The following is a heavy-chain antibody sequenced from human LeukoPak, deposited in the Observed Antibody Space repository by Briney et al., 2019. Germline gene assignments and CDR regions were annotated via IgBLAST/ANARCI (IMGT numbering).Heavy chain of an antibody. CDR1: GFTFSSYA. V-gene: IGHV3-23*01. D-gene: IGHD3-10*01. CDR2: ISGSGGST. J-gene: IGHJ5*02. CDR3: AKDHELLWFGEFNWFDP. Sequence: GRSLRLSCAASGFTFSSYAMSWVRQAPGKGLEWVSAISGSGGSTYYADSVKGRFTVSRDNSKNTLYLQMNSLRAEDTAVYYCAKDHELLWFGEFNWFDPWGQGTLVTVSS.